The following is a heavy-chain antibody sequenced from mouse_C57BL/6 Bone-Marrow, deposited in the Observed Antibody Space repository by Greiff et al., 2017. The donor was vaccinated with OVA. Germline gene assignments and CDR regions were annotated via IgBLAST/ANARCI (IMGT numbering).Heavy chain of an antibody. Sequence: VQLQQSGAELVKPGASVKISCKASGYAFSSYWMNWVKQRPGKGLEWIGQIYPGDGDTNYNGKFKGKATLTADKSSSTAYMQLSSLTSEDSAVYFCARSDYYGSQGYWGQGTTLTVSS. V-gene: IGHV1-80*01. D-gene: IGHD1-1*01. CDR3: ARSDYYGSQGY. CDR2: IYPGDGDT. J-gene: IGHJ2*01. CDR1: GYAFSSYW.